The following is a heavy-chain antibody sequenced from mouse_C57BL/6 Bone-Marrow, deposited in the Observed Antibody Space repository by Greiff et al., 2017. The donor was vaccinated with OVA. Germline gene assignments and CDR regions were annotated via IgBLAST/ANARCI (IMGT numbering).Heavy chain of an antibody. D-gene: IGHD2-2*01. CDR3: ARGASLLWLRRWFAY. V-gene: IGHV1-66*01. Sequence: QVQLQQSGPELVKPGASVKISCKASGYSFTSYYIHWVKQRPGQGLEWIGWIYPGSGTTKYTEKFKGKATLTADTSSSTAYMQLSSLTSEDSAVYYCARGASLLWLRRWFAYWGQGTLVTVSA. CDR1: GYSFTSYY. CDR2: IYPGSGTT. J-gene: IGHJ3*01.